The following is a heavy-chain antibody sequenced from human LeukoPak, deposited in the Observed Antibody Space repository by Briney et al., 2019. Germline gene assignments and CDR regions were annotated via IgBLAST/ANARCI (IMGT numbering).Heavy chain of an antibody. J-gene: IGHJ4*02. V-gene: IGHV1-2*02. CDR3: ARSGGAMATFTFDY. Sequence: ASVKVSCKASGYTFTGYYMHWVRQAPGQGLEWMGWINPNSGGTNYAQKFQGRVTMTRDTSISTAYMELSRLRSDDTAVYYCARSGGAMATFTFDYWGQGALVTVSS. CDR2: INPNSGGT. CDR1: GYTFTGYY. D-gene: IGHD5-18*01.